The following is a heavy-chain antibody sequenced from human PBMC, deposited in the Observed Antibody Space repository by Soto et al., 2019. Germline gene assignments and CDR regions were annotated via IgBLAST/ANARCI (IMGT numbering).Heavy chain of an antibody. J-gene: IGHJ4*02. CDR2: INPNSGGT. CDR3: ATACRDGYNCLDY. Sequence: QVQLVQSGAEVKKPGASVKVSCKASGYTFTGYFIHWVRQAPGQGLEWMGWINPNSGGTNYAQEFQGWVTMTRDTSITTAYMELSRLTSDDTAVYYCATACRDGYNCLDYWGQGTLVTVSS. D-gene: IGHD5-12*01. CDR1: GYTFTGYF. V-gene: IGHV1-2*04.